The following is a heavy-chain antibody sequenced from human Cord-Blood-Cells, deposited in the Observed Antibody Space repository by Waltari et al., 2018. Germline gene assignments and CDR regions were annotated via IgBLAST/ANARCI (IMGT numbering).Heavy chain of an antibody. V-gene: IGHV3-7*01. CDR3: ARDYSNYYFDY. D-gene: IGHD4-4*01. CDR2: IKQDGSEK. CDR1: GFTFSSHW. Sequence: EVQLVESGGGLVQPGGSLRLSCAASGFTFSSHWMSWVRQAPGKGLEWVANIKQDGSEKYYVDSVKGRFTISRDNAKNSLYLQMNSLRAEDTAVYYCARDYSNYYFDYWGQGTLVTVSS. J-gene: IGHJ4*02.